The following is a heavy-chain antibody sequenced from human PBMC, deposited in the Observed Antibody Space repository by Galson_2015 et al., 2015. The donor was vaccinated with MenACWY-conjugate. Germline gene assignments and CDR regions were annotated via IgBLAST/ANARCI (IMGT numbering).Heavy chain of an antibody. CDR1: GDSVSSNSAA. CDR2: TYYKSKWYH. CDR3: ARRLDGMDV. J-gene: IGHJ6*02. D-gene: IGHD6-19*01. V-gene: IGHV6-1*01. Sequence: CAISGDSVSSNSAAWNWIRQSPSRGLEWLGRTYYKSKWYHDYAASVRSRVTINPDTSKNLITLQLSSLTPEDTGIYYCARRLDGMDVCGQGTSVTVS.